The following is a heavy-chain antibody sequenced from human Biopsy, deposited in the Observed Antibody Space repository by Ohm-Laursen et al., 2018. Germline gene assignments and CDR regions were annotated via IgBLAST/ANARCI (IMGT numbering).Heavy chain of an antibody. D-gene: IGHD3-3*01. CDR1: GGPSSNYA. Sequence: SSVKVSCKATGGPSSNYAFSWVRQAPGQGLEWVGRIVPILGHLNYAQRFQGRVSITADKSTTYVYMELSRLTSGDTAVYYCAADADGYYTEFDYWGPGTLVTVSS. V-gene: IGHV1-69*04. CDR3: AADADGYYTEFDY. J-gene: IGHJ4*02. CDR2: IVPILGHL.